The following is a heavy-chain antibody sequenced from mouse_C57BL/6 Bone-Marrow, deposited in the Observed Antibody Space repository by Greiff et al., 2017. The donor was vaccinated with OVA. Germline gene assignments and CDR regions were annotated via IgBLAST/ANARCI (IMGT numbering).Heavy chain of an antibody. CDR1: GYAFSSSW. CDR2: IYPGDGDT. J-gene: IGHJ4*01. Sequence: VQLQQSGPELVKPGASVKISCKASGYAFSSSWMNWVKQRPGKGLEWIGRIYPGDGDTNYNGKFKGKATLTADKSSSTAYMQLSSLTSEDSAVYFCAREGLRLRAMDYWGQGTSVTVSS. CDR3: AREGLRLRAMDY. V-gene: IGHV1-82*01. D-gene: IGHD3-2*02.